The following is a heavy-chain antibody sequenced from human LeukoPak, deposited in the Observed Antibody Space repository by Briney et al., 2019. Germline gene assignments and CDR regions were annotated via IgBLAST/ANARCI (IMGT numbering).Heavy chain of an antibody. Sequence: ASVKVSCKASGYTFTSYAMHWVRQAPGQRLEWMGWINAGNGNTKYSQKFQGRVTITRDTSASTAYMELSSLRSEDTAVYYCARAADNYDILTGYQLDYWGQGTLVTVSS. CDR3: ARAADNYDILTGYQLDY. CDR1: GYTFTSYA. CDR2: INAGNGNT. D-gene: IGHD3-9*01. V-gene: IGHV1-3*01. J-gene: IGHJ4*02.